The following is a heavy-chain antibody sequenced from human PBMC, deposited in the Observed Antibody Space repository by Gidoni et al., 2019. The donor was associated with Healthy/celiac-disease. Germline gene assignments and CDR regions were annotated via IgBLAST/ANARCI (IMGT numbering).Heavy chain of an antibody. CDR3: ARAEGSVYYYYYMDV. CDR2: IIPILGIA. Sequence: QVQLVQSGAEVKKPGSSVKVSCKASGGTFSSYAISWVRQAPGQGLEWMGRIIPILGIANYAQKFQGRVTITADKSTSTAYMELSSLRSEDTAVYYCARAEGSVYYYYYMDVWGKGTTVTVSS. J-gene: IGHJ6*03. V-gene: IGHV1-69*04. CDR1: GGTFSSYA.